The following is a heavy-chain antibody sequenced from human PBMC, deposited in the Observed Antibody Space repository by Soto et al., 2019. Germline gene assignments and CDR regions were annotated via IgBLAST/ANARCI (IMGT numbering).Heavy chain of an antibody. J-gene: IGHJ6*02. V-gene: IGHV4-59*01. CDR1: GGSISSYY. CDR2: IYYSGST. CDR3: ARGSYDFWSGLSRDYYYYGMDV. Sequence: KTSETLSLTCTVSGGSISSYYWSWIRQPPGKGLEWIGYIYYSGSTNYNPSLKSRVTISVDTSKNQFSLKLSSVTAADTAVYYCARGSYDFWSGLSRDYYYYGMDVWGQGTTVTVSS. D-gene: IGHD3-3*01.